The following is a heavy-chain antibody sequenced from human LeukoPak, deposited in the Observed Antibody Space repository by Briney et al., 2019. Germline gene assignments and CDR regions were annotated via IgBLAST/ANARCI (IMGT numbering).Heavy chain of an antibody. J-gene: IGHJ4*02. CDR2: ISGDGGST. D-gene: IGHD6-13*01. CDR1: GFTFDDYG. V-gene: IGHV3-43*02. Sequence: GGSLRLSCAASGFTFDDYGMSWVRQAPGKGLEWVSLISGDGGSTYYADSVKGRFTISRDNSKNSLYLQMNSLRTEDTALYYCAKDLIAAAVLAYWGQGTLVTVSS. CDR3: AKDLIAAAVLAY.